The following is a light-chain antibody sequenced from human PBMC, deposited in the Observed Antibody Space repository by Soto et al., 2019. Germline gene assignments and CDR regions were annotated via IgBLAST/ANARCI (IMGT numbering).Light chain of an antibody. CDR1: QSVSSD. CDR2: DAS. J-gene: IGKJ5*01. V-gene: IGKV3-11*01. Sequence: EIVLTHSPATLSLSPGESATLSCKVSQSVSSDLAWDQQKPGQAPRLLIYDASNRATGIPARFSGSGSGTDFALTISSLEPEDFAVYYCQQRSNWPPITFGQGTRLEIK. CDR3: QQRSNWPPIT.